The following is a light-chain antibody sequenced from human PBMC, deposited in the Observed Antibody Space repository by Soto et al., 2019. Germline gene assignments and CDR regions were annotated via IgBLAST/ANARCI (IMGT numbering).Light chain of an antibody. Sequence: DIVLTQSPGTLSLSPGDSAALSCRASQSISSSYFAWYQQKPGQAPRLLIYGASSRAIGIPDRFGGSGSGTDFTLTINRLEPEDFAVYYCQQYGTSPNTFGQGTKVEIE. V-gene: IGKV3-20*01. CDR2: GAS. J-gene: IGKJ2*01. CDR1: QSISSSY. CDR3: QQYGTSPNT.